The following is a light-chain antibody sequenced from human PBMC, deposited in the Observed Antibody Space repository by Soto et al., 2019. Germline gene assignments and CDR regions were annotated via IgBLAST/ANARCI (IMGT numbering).Light chain of an antibody. Sequence: DIQMTQSPSTLCASVGDRVTITCRASQRMSGFLALYQQKPGKAPQLLISDASSLESGVPSRFSGGGSGTAFTLTISSLQPEDFATYYCQHYSSNSGTFGPGTKVDIK. CDR3: QHYSSNSGT. CDR2: DAS. J-gene: IGKJ1*01. CDR1: QRMSGF. V-gene: IGKV1-5*01.